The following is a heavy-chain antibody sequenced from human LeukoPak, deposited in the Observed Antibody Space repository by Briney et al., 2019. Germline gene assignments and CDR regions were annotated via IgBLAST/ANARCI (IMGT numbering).Heavy chain of an antibody. J-gene: IGHJ4*02. D-gene: IGHD5-18*01. CDR1: GFTFSDNG. CDR3: TTDKDTPMVNY. V-gene: IGHV3-15*01. CDR2: IKSKTDGATT. Sequence: GGSLRLSCAASGFTFSDNGMHWVRQAPGKGLEWVGRIKSKTDGATTDYAAPVKGRFTISRDDSKSTLYLQMNSLKTEDTAVFYCTTDKDTPMVNYWGQGTLVTVSS.